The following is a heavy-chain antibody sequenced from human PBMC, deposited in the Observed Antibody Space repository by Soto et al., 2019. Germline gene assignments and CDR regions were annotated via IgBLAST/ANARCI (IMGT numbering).Heavy chain of an antibody. CDR2: IYYSGST. Sequence: SETLSLTCTISGGSISSYYWSWIRQPPGKGLEWIGYIYYSGSTNYNPSHKSRVTISVDTSKNQFSLKLSSVTVADTAVYYCARLVWQQLTSGYRFDPWGQGTLVTVSS. CDR1: GGSISSYY. J-gene: IGHJ5*02. V-gene: IGHV4-59*01. D-gene: IGHD6-13*01. CDR3: ARLVWQQLTSGYRFDP.